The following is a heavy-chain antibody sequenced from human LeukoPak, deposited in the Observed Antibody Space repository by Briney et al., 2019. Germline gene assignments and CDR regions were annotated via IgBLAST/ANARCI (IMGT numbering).Heavy chain of an antibody. D-gene: IGHD1-1*01. CDR3: ARGPEGQPWKWFDP. V-gene: IGHV4-61*01. CDR1: GDSISSNNHY. CDR2: IYYSGST. Sequence: PSETLSLTCTVSGDSISSNNHYWSWIRQPPGKGLEWIGYIYYSGSTNYNPSLKSRVTISVDTSKNQFSLKLSSVTAADTAVYYCARGPEGQPWKWFDPWGQGTLVTVSS. J-gene: IGHJ5*02.